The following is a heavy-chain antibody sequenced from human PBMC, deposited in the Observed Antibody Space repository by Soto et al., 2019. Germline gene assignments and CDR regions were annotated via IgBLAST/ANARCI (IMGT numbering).Heavy chain of an antibody. Sequence: PGGSLRLSCAASGFTFSSYSMNWVRQAPGKGLEWVSSISSSSSYIYYADSVKGRFTISRDNAKNSLYLQMNSLRAEDTAVYYCARTDPHKYRWGNYYGMDVWGQGTTVTVSS. D-gene: IGHD2-8*02. CDR3: ARTDPHKYRWGNYYGMDV. J-gene: IGHJ6*02. CDR1: GFTFSSYS. CDR2: ISSSSSYI. V-gene: IGHV3-21*01.